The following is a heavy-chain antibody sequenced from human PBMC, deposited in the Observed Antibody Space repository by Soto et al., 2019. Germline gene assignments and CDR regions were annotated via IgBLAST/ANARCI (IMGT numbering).Heavy chain of an antibody. V-gene: IGHV4-4*02. CDR2: IHYSGDI. J-gene: IGHJ4*02. D-gene: IGHD3-22*01. Sequence: QVQLQESGPGLVKPSGTLSLTCAVSGDSMTSSDWWSWVRQAPGKGMGWIGEIHYSGDINYDPSLRSRVTISVDRSKNQFSLNLSYVTAADTAVYFCVCNGYYSLEYWGQGTLVIVSP. CDR3: VCNGYYSLEY. CDR1: GDSMTSSDW.